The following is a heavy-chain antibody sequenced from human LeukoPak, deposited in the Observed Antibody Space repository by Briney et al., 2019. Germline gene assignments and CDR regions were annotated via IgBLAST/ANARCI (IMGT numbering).Heavy chain of an antibody. Sequence: GGSLRLSCAASGFTFSSNALSWVRQAPGKGLEWVSGISESGASTYYADSVKGRFTISRDNSRNTLYLQMNSLRAVDTAVYYCGKGRDSSSWYAFDYWGQGTLVTVSS. J-gene: IGHJ4*02. D-gene: IGHD6-13*01. V-gene: IGHV3-23*01. CDR2: ISESGAST. CDR3: GKGRDSSSWYAFDY. CDR1: GFTFSSNA.